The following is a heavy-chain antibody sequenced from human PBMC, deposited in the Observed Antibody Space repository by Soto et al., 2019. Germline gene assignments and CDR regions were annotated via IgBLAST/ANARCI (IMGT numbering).Heavy chain of an antibody. J-gene: IGHJ5*01. CDR3: GTLVLETGNWFDS. V-gene: IGHV1-24*01. Sequence: ASVKVSCKVSGYTLTDLSMQWVRQAPGKGLEWMGGFDPEDGETIYAQKFQGRLTMTEDTSTGTKYMELSRLRYDDTAVYYCGTLVLETGNWFDSWGQGTLVTVSS. D-gene: IGHD1-1*01. CDR1: GYTLTDLS. CDR2: FDPEDGET.